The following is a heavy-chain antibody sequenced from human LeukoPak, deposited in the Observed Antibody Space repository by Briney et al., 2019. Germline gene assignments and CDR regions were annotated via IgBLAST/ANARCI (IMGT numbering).Heavy chain of an antibody. V-gene: IGHV3-30*04. CDR1: GFTFSSYA. J-gene: IGHJ4*02. CDR2: ISYDGSNK. D-gene: IGHD3-10*01. CDR3: ASDMVQGYYFDY. Sequence: PGGSLRLSCAASGFTFSSYAMHWVRQAPGKGLEWVAVISYDGSNKYYADSVKGRFTISRDNSKNTLYLQMNSLRAEDTAVYYCASDMVQGYYFDYWGQGTLVTVSS.